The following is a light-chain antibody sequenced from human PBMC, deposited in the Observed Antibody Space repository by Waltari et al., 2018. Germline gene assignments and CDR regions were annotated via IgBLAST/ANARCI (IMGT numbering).Light chain of an antibody. J-gene: IGLJ1*01. CDR3: SSYTTSTTLL. CDR2: DVG. V-gene: IGLV2-14*01. CDR1: STDVGPYTF. Sequence: QSALTQPASVSGSPGQSITISCTGSSTDVGPYTFVPWYQQHPGKFPKPILYDVGNRPSGISHRFSASKSGNTASLTISGLQEEDEGEYYCSSYTTSTTLLFGTGTRLTVL.